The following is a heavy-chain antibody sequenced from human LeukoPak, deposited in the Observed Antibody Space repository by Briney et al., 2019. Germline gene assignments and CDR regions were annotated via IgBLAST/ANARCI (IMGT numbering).Heavy chain of an antibody. CDR3: ARDRGTWNDDGFDY. D-gene: IGHD1-1*01. Sequence: PSQTLSLTCTVSGGSISSGSYYWSWIRQPPGKGLEWVGYIHYSGSTNYNPSLKSRVTISADTSKNQFSLNLSSVTAADTAVYYCARDRGTWNDDGFDYWGQGTLVTVSS. CDR1: GGSISSGSYY. J-gene: IGHJ4*02. V-gene: IGHV4-61*01. CDR2: IHYSGST.